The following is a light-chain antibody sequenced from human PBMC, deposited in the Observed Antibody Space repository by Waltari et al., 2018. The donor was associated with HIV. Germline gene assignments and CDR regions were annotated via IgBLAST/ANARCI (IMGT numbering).Light chain of an antibody. Sequence: QTALTQPPSASGSLGQSVTISCTGTNIDIGDYNSVSWYRHHPGMAPELLIYEVNKRPSGVPDRFFGAKSGSTASLTVSGLQADDEAVYYCSSNADHDNLGLIFGGGTKLTVL. V-gene: IGLV2-8*01. CDR1: NIDIGDYNS. CDR3: SSNADHDNLGLI. J-gene: IGLJ2*01. CDR2: EVN.